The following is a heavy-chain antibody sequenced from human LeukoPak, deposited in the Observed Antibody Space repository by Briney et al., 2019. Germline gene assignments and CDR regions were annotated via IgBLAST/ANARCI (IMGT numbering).Heavy chain of an antibody. Sequence: GGSLRLSCAASGFTFSGYWMSWVRQAPGKGLEWVANIKQDGSEKYYVDSVKGRFTISRDNAKNSLYLQMNSLRAEDTAVYYCARDVDYDSSGYYLNWFDPWGQGTLVTVSS. V-gene: IGHV3-7*01. CDR3: ARDVDYDSSGYYLNWFDP. J-gene: IGHJ5*02. CDR1: GFTFSGYW. D-gene: IGHD3-22*01. CDR2: IKQDGSEK.